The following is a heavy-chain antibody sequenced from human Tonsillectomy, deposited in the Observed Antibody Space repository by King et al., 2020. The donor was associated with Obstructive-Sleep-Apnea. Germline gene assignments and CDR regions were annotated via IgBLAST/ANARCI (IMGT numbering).Heavy chain of an antibody. CDR3: ARGQIYSSEDY. D-gene: IGHD2-15*01. Sequence: VQLVESGGGSVQPGGSLRLSCAVSGFTLRNYWMHWVRQAPGKGLVWVSRINGDGISTSYADSVKGRFTISRDNAKNTLYLQMNSLRVEDAAVYYCARGQIYSSEDYWGQGTLVTVSS. CDR2: INGDGIST. CDR1: GFTLRNYW. J-gene: IGHJ4*02. V-gene: IGHV3-74*01.